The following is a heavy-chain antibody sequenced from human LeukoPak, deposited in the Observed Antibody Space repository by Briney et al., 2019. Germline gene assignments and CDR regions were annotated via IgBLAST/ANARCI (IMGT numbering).Heavy chain of an antibody. V-gene: IGHV4-34*01. CDR3: ARDPVPAAMLFDY. J-gene: IGHJ4*02. Sequence: SETLSLTCAVYGGSFSGYHWSWIRQPPGKGLEWIGEINHSGSTNYNPSLKSRVTISVDTSKNQFSLKLSSVTAADTAVYYCARDPVPAAMLFDYWGQGTLVTVSS. CDR1: GGSFSGYH. D-gene: IGHD2-2*01. CDR2: INHSGST.